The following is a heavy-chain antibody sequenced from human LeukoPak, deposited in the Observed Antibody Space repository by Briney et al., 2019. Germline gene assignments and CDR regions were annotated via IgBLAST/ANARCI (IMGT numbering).Heavy chain of an antibody. D-gene: IGHD3-10*01. CDR3: ARVRLDYGSGSYYRSFDY. J-gene: IGHJ4*02. CDR1: GGSVSSGSYY. Sequence: SETLSLTCTVSGGSVSSGSYYWSWIRQPPGKGLEWIGYIYYSGSTNYNTSLKSRVTISVDTSKNQFSLKLSSVTAADTAVYYCARVRLDYGSGSYYRSFDYWGQGTLVTVSS. V-gene: IGHV4-61*01. CDR2: IYYSGST.